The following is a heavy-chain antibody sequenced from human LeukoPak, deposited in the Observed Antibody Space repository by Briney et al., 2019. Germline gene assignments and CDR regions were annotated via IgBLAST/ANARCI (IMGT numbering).Heavy chain of an antibody. J-gene: IGHJ5*02. CDR3: ARAHRGGYMGFDP. CDR1: GYTFTSYD. Sequence: ASVKVSCKASGYTFTSYDINWVRQATGQGPEWMGWMNPNSGSTGYAQKFQGRVTMTMNTSINTAYMELSSVRSDDTAVYYCARAHRGGYMGFDPWGQGTLVTVS. CDR2: MNPNSGST. D-gene: IGHD1-26*01. V-gene: IGHV1-8*01.